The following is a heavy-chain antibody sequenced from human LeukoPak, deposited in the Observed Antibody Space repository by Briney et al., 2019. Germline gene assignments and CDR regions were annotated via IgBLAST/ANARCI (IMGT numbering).Heavy chain of an antibody. J-gene: IGHJ6*02. CDR3: ARGGIAAAVYYYGMDV. Sequence: GGSLRLSCAASGFTFSSYSMNWVRQAPGKGLEWVSSISSTSTYIYYADSVKGRFTISRDNAKNSLYLQMNSLRAEDMAVYYCARGGIAAAVYYYGMDVWGQGTTVTVSS. CDR2: ISSTSTYI. D-gene: IGHD6-13*01. CDR1: GFTFSSYS. V-gene: IGHV3-21*01.